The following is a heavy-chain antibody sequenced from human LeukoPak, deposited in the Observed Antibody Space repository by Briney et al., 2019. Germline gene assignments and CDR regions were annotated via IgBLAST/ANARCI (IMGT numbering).Heavy chain of an antibody. J-gene: IGHJ4*02. V-gene: IGHV3-21*03. CDR1: GFTFRSYS. CDR2: IISSSSFI. Sequence: GGSLRLSCAASGFTFRSYSMNWVRQAPGKGLEWVSSIISSSSFIYYADSVKGRFTISRDNAKNSLYLQMNSLRAEDTAVYYCARDFGGYCSSSSCYLGFLDYWGQGTLVTVSS. D-gene: IGHD2-2*01. CDR3: ARDFGGYCSSSSCYLGFLDY.